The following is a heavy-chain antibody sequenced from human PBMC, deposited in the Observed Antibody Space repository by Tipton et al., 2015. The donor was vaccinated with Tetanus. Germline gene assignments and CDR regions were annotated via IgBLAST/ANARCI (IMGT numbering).Heavy chain of an antibody. V-gene: IGHV3-21*01. CDR1: GFTFSRYS. Sequence: SLRLSCVASGFTFSRYSMNWVRQAPGKGLEWVSFISDSVSDVSYADSVKGRFTISRDNVKNSLFLQMTRLRAEDAAVYYCARGNIVGATTWFDPWGQGTLVTVSS. CDR2: ISDSVSDV. CDR3: ARGNIVGATTWFDP. J-gene: IGHJ5*02. D-gene: IGHD1-26*01.